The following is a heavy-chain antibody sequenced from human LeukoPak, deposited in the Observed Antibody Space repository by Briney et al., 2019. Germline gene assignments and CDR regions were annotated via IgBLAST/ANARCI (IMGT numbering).Heavy chain of an antibody. CDR3: TRPAYYYGMDV. J-gene: IGHJ6*02. CDR2: IKQDGSEK. Sequence: GGSLRLSCAVSGFTFSGFWMSWSRQAPGKGLEWVATIKQDGSEKTYVDSAKGRFTISRDNAKNSLYLQMNGLRADDKALYYCTRPAYYYGMDVWGQGTTVTVSS. V-gene: IGHV3-7*03. CDR1: GFTFSGFW.